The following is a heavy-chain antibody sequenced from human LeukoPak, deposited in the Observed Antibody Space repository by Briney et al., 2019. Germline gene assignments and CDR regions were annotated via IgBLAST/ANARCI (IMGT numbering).Heavy chain of an antibody. CDR1: GYTFTSYD. V-gene: IGHV1-8*01. J-gene: IGHJ6*02. Sequence: ASVKISCKASGYTFTSYDINWVRQATGQGLEWMGWMNPNSGNTGYAQKFQGRVTMTRNTSISTAYMELSSLRSEDTAVYYCARCPGQYQLLYRRYYYYGMDVWGQGTTVTVSS. CDR3: ARCPGQYQLLYRRYYYYGMDV. CDR2: MNPNSGNT. D-gene: IGHD2-2*02.